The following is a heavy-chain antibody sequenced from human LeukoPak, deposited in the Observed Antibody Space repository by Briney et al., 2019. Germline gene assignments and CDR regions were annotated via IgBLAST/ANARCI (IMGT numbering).Heavy chain of an antibody. V-gene: IGHV1-2*06. CDR1: GYTFTGYY. D-gene: IGHD5-24*01. CDR2: INPNNGGT. J-gene: IGHJ3*02. CDR3: ARVGDGLNDAFDI. Sequence: GASVKVSCKASGYTFTGYYMNWVRQAPGQGLEWTGRINPNNGGTNYAQKFQGRVTMPRDTSITTAYMELSRLRSDDTAVYYCARVGDGLNDAFDIWGQGTMVTVSS.